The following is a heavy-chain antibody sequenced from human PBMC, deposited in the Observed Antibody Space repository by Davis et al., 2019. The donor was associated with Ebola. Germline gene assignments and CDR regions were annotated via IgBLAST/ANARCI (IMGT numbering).Heavy chain of an antibody. D-gene: IGHD4-23*01. CDR3: ARDPGVNWYFDL. CDR1: GGSISSYY. Sequence: SETLSLTCTVSGGSISSYYWSWIRQPPGKGLEWIGYIYYSGSTNYNPSLKSRVTISVDTSKNQFSLKLSSVTAADTAVYYCARDPGVNWYFDLWGRGTLVTVSS. CDR2: IYYSGST. J-gene: IGHJ2*01. V-gene: IGHV4-59*12.